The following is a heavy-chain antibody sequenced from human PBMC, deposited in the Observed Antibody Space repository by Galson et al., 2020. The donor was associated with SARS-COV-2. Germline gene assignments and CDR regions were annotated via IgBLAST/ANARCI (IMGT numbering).Heavy chain of an antibody. J-gene: IGHJ5*02. V-gene: IGHV4-4*07. CDR2: IYTSGST. Sequence: ASETLSLTCTVSGGSISSYSWSWIRQPAGKGLEWIGRIYTSGSTNYNPTLKSRVTMSVDTSKNQFSLKLSSVTAADTAVYYCARLACSSTSCSAGLDPWGQGTLVTVAS. CDR1: GGSISSYS. CDR3: ARLACSSTSCSAGLDP. D-gene: IGHD2-2*01.